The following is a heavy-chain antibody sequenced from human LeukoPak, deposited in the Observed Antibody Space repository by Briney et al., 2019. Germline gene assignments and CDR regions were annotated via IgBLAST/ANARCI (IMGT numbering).Heavy chain of an antibody. CDR1: GGSIISSINY. D-gene: IGHD4-23*01. V-gene: IGHV4-39*01. CDR3: ARIGGQREFDS. J-gene: IGHJ4*02. CDR2: IYYSGST. Sequence: SETLSLTCSVSGGSIISSINYWGWIRQPPGKGPEYIGRIYYSGSTYYNPSLKSRVTVSIDTSKNQFSLNLSSVTAADTAVYYCARIGGQREFDSWGQGTLVTVYS.